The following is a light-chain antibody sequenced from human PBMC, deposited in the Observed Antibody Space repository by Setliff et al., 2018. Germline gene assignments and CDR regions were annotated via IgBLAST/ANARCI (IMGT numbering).Light chain of an antibody. V-gene: IGLV2-14*03. J-gene: IGLJ1*01. Sequence: QSALTQPAAVSGSPGQSITISCAGTNSDVGGYNYVSWYQQHPNKAPKLMIYEVTKRPSGVSDRFSGSKSGNTAYLTISGLQTEDEAEYYCNAYASDTTYVFGSGTKVTVL. CDR3: NAYASDTTYV. CDR2: EVT. CDR1: NSDVGGYNY.